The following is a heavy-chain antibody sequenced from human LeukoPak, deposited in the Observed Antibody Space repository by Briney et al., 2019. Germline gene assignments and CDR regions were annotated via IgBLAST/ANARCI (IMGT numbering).Heavy chain of an antibody. J-gene: IGHJ5*02. Sequence: PSETLSLTCTVSGGSISSYNWNWIRQPAPRGLEWIWRFDTSGSTTFNPSLKSRITLSVDTSKNHFSLKLTSATAADTAVYFCAPGAIRGDIFCSWGQGTLVTVSS. CDR2: FDTSGST. V-gene: IGHV4-4*07. D-gene: IGHD2-21*01. CDR1: GGSISSYN. CDR3: APGAIRGDIFCS.